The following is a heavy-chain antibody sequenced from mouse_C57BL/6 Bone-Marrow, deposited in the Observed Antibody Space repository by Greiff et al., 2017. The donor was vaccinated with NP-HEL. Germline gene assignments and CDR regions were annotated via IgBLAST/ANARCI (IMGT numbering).Heavy chain of an antibody. CDR2: IDPSDSYT. Sequence: QVQLQQPGAELVMPGASVKLSCKASGYTFTSYWMHWVKQRPGQGLEWIGEIDPSDSYTNYNQKFKGKSTLTVDKSSSTAYMQLSSLTSEDSAVYYCARSVVTTRYYFDYWGQGTTLTVSS. CDR1: GYTFTSYW. J-gene: IGHJ2*01. D-gene: IGHD2-2*01. CDR3: ARSVVTTRYYFDY. V-gene: IGHV1-69*01.